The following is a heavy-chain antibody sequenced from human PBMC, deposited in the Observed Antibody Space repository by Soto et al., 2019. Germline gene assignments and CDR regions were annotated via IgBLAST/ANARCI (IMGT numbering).Heavy chain of an antibody. Sequence: ASVKVSCKASGYTFTSYYMHWVRQAPGQGLEWMGIINPSGGSTSYAQKFQGRVTMTSDTSTSTVYMELSSLRSEDTAVYFCAFEQGIEIRTFDYRGQGSLFTVPQ. D-gene: IGHD1-1*01. J-gene: IGHJ4*02. CDR3: AFEQGIEIRTFDY. CDR1: GYTFTSYY. V-gene: IGHV1-46*01. CDR2: INPSGGST.